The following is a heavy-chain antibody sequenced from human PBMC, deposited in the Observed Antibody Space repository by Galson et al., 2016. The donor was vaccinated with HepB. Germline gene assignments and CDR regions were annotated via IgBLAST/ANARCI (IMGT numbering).Heavy chain of an antibody. CDR1: GGSISSYY. CDR2: IYTNGGT. D-gene: IGHD1-26*01. CDR3: AREGELLRGFDH. Sequence: ETLSLTCNVSGGSISSYYWSWIRQSAGEGLDWIGRIYTNGGTNYNPSLKSRVTMSLDTSKNQFSLKLRSVTAADTAVYYCAREGELLRGFDHWGQGILITVSS. V-gene: IGHV4-4*07. J-gene: IGHJ4*02.